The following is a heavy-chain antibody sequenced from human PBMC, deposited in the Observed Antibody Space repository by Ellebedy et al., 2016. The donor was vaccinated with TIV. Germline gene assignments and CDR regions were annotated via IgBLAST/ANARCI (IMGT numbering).Heavy chain of an antibody. CDR2: IVVGSGNT. CDR1: GFTFTSSA. D-gene: IGHD2-21*01. Sequence: ASVKVSCKASGFTFTSSAMQWVRQARGQRLEWIGWIVVGSGNTNYAQKFQERVTITRDMSTSTAYMELSSLRSEDTAVYYCAADHSRADDAFDIWGQGTTVTVSS. V-gene: IGHV1-58*02. J-gene: IGHJ3*02. CDR3: AADHSRADDAFDI.